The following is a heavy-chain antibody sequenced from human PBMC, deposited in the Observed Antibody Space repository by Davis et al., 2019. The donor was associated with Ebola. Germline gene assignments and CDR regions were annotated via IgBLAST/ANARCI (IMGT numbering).Heavy chain of an antibody. J-gene: IGHJ5*02. CDR1: GGTFSSYA. D-gene: IGHD3-10*01. Sequence: AASVKASCKASGGTFSSYAISWVRQAPGQGLEWMGWISAYNGNTNYAQNLQGRVTMTTDTSTSTAYMEVRSLRYDDTAVYYCARAVTMVLPSGWFDPWGQGTLVTVSS. CDR3: ARAVTMVLPSGWFDP. V-gene: IGHV1-18*01. CDR2: ISAYNGNT.